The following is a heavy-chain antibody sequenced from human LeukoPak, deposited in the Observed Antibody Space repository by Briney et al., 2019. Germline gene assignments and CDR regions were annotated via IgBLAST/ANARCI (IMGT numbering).Heavy chain of an antibody. CDR1: GGSISSYY. V-gene: IGHV4-59*01. D-gene: IGHD4-17*01. CDR2: IYYSGST. CDR3: ARRDLYGDFDY. Sequence: SETLSLTCTVSGGSISSYYWSWIRQPPGKGLEWIGHIYYSGSTNYNPSLKSRVTISVDTPKNQFSLKLSSVTAADTAVYYCARRDLYGDFDYWGQGTLVTVSS. J-gene: IGHJ4*02.